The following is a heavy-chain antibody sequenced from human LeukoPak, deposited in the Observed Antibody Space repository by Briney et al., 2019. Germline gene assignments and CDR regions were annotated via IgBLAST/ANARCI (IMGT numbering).Heavy chain of an antibody. D-gene: IGHD3-10*01. CDR2: ISGSGRNT. J-gene: IGHJ4*02. V-gene: IGHV3-23*01. Sequence: GGSLRLSCAASGFPFNAYWMTWVRQAPGKGLEWVAFISGSGRNTYYADSVKGRFTISRDNFRNTLSLQVNSLRPDDTAIYYCAKDEGVVLSTSFDFGHWGQGTLVAVSS. CDR3: AKDEGVVLSTSFDFGH. CDR1: GFPFNAYW.